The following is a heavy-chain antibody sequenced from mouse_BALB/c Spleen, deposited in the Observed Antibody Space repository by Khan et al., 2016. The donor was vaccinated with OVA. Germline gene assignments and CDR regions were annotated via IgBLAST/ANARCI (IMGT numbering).Heavy chain of an antibody. V-gene: IGHV14-3*02. CDR1: GFNIKDTY. CDR2: IAPANGNT. D-gene: IGHD2-10*02. CDR3: ARPSYDPRDFGV. J-gene: IGHJ1*01. Sequence: EVQLQQSGAELVKPGASVKLSCTASGFNIKDTYLHWVKQRPEQGLEWIGRIAPANGNTQYDPKFPGKATITSDTSSNTSYLQLNSLTSEDTAVYYCARPSYDPRDFGVWGAGTTVTVSS.